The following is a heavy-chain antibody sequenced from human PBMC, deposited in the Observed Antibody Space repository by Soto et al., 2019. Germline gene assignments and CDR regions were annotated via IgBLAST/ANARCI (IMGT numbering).Heavy chain of an antibody. D-gene: IGHD3-3*01. V-gene: IGHV4-34*01. Sequence: SETLSLTCAVYGGSFSGYYWSWICQPPGKGLEWIGEINHSGSTNYNPSLKSRVTISVDTSKNQFSLKLSSVTAADTAVYYCARGPPHYDFWSGYSSQFDYWGQGTLVTVSS. CDR2: INHSGST. J-gene: IGHJ4*02. CDR1: GGSFSGYY. CDR3: ARGPPHYDFWSGYSSQFDY.